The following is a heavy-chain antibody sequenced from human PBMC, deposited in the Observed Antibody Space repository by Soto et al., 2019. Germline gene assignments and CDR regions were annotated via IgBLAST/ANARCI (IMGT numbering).Heavy chain of an antibody. V-gene: IGHV6-1*01. J-gene: IGHJ4*02. D-gene: IGHD1-1*01. CDR3: ARLTSEGYFFQY. Sequence: SQTLSLTCAISGDSVSSNSAAWNWIRQSPSRGLEWLGRTYYRSKWYNDYAVSVKSRITINPDTSKNQFSLKLSSVTAADTAVYYCARLTSEGYFFQYWGQGTLVTVSS. CDR1: GDSVSSNSAA. CDR2: TYYRSKWYN.